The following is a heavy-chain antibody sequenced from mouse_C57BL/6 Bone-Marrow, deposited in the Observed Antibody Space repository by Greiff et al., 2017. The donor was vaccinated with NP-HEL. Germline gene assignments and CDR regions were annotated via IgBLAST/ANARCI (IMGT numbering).Heavy chain of an antibody. D-gene: IGHD1-1*01. CDR2: IRNKANGYTT. V-gene: IGHV7-3*01. J-gene: IGHJ4*01. CDR3: ARYGTTVVVDAMEY. Sequence: EVQLVESGGGLVQPGGSLSLSCAASGFTFTDYYMSWVRQPPGKALEWLGFIRNKANGYTTEYRASVKGRFTISRDTSQSILYLQMNALRAEDSAAYSGARYGTTVVVDAMEYWGQGTSVTVSS. CDR1: GFTFTDYY.